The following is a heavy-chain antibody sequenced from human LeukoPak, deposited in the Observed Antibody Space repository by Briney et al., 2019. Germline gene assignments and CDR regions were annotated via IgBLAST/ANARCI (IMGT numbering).Heavy chain of an antibody. V-gene: IGHV4-4*09. CDR3: ARRRGIYTGYYFDF. J-gene: IGHJ4*02. Sequence: SETLSLTCTVPGDSMRSYYWSWLRQPPGKGLEWIGYFYASGISKYNPSLESRLSISVDTSKNQFSLKLTSVTAADTAVYYCARRRGIYTGYYFDFWGQGALVTASS. D-gene: IGHD2-2*02. CDR2: FYASGIS. CDR1: GDSMRSYY.